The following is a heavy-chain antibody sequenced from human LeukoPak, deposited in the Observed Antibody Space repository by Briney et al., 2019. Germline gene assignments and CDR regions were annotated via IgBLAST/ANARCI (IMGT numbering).Heavy chain of an antibody. Sequence: ASVKAACKAYGYTFTGYYMHWERQAPGQGLEWMGSINPNSGGTNYAQKFQGRVTMTRDTSISTAYMELSRLRSDDTAVYYCARGGYSYTESSDYWGQGTLVTVSS. J-gene: IGHJ4*02. V-gene: IGHV1-2*02. CDR1: GYTFTGYY. CDR3: ARGGYSYTESSDY. CDR2: INPNSGGT. D-gene: IGHD5-18*01.